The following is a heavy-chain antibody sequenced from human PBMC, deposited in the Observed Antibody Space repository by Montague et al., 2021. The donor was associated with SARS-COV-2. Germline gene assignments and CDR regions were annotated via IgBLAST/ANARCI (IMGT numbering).Heavy chain of an antibody. Sequence: SLRLSCAASGFTVSSNNMSWVRQAPGKGLEWVSVIYCGGSTQYADSVKGRFTISRDKSNYTLYLQMNSLRAEDTAVYYCSARADYYYGMDVWGQGTSVTVSS. CDR3: SARADYYYGMDV. CDR2: IYCGGST. V-gene: IGHV3-66*01. CDR1: GFTVSSNN. J-gene: IGHJ6*02.